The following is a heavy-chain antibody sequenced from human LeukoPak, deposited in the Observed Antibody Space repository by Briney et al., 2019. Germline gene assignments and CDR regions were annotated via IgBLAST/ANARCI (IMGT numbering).Heavy chain of an antibody. CDR3: GFSEGDF. V-gene: IGHV4-61*02. J-gene: IGHJ4*02. Sequence: TLSPTRTVSGGSITNGNHVWAWIRQPGGKGLEWIGCIFTGGSSNDNASLESPLTMSIDTSKNQFSLKWNSVTAADAAMCFCGFSEGDFWGQGALVTVSS. CDR1: GGSITNGNHV. D-gene: IGHD6-25*01. CDR2: IFTGGSS.